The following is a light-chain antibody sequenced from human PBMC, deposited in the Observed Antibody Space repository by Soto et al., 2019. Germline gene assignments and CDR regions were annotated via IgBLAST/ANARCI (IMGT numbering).Light chain of an antibody. J-gene: IGKJ4*01. CDR3: QQYGSSPPLT. CDR2: GAS. V-gene: IGKV3-20*01. Sequence: EFVLTQSPGTLSLSPGERATLSCRASQSVSSSYLAWYQQKPGQAPRILIYGASTRATGIPDRFSGSGSGTDFTLTISRLEPEDFAVYYCQQYGSSPPLTFGGGNQVEIK. CDR1: QSVSSSY.